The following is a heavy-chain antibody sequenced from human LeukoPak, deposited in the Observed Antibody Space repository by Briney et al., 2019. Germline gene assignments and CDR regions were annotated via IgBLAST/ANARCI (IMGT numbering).Heavy chain of an antibody. V-gene: IGHV1-24*01. J-gene: IGHJ4*02. CDR1: GYTLRELS. Sequence: ASVKVSCKVSGYTLRELSMHWVRQVTGGGLEWMGGFDPEGGKIMYAQKFQGRLTMTEDTSTATAYMEMRSLTPEDTAVYYCATVGYGSSWSMPVFEYWGQGTPVTVSS. CDR2: FDPEGGKI. D-gene: IGHD6-13*01. CDR3: ATVGYGSSWSMPVFEY.